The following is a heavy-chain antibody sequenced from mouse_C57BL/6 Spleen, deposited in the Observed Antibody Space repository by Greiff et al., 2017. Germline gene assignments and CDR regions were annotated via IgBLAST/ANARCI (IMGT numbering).Heavy chain of an antibody. D-gene: IGHD4-1*01. CDR3: ASNWDEDY. CDR2: ISSGSSTI. J-gene: IGHJ2*01. CDR1: GFTFSDYG. Sequence: VQLQQSGGGLVKPGGSLKLSCAASGFTFSDYGMHWVRQAPEKGLEWVAYISSGSSTIYYADTVKGRFTISRDNAKNTLFLQMTSLRSEDTAMYYCASNWDEDYWGQGTTLTVSS. V-gene: IGHV5-17*01.